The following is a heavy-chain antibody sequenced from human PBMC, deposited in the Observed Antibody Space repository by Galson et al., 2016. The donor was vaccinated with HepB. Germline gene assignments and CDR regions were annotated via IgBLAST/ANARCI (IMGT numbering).Heavy chain of an antibody. CDR3: ARAGGFLGWLPTPYYYGVDV. V-gene: IGHV3-7*03. CDR2: INQDETEK. J-gene: IGHJ6*02. Sequence: LRLSCAASGFSFSSYWMSWVRQAPGKGLEWVANINQDETEKYYVDSMKGRFTISRDNAKKSPFLQMNSLRVGDTAVYYCARAGGFLGWLPTPYYYGVDVWGQGTTVTVSS. CDR1: GFSFSSYW. D-gene: IGHD3-3*01.